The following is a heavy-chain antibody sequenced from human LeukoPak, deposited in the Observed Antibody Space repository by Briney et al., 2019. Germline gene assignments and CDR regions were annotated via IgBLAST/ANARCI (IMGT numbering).Heavy chain of an antibody. D-gene: IGHD5-18*01. J-gene: IGHJ6*02. CDR3: ARDDLRRQLDYGMDV. CDR1: GYTFTGYY. V-gene: IGHV1-2*02. CDR2: INPNSGGT. Sequence: ASVKVSCKASGYTFTGYYMHWVRQAPGQGVEWMGWINPNSGGTNYAQKFQGRVTMTRDTSISTAYMELSRLRSDDTAVYYCARDDLRRQLDYGMDVWGQGTTVTVSS.